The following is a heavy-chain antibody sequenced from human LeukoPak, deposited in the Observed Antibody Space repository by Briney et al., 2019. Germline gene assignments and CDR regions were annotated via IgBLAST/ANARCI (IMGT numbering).Heavy chain of an antibody. CDR2: IYYSGST. D-gene: IGHD4-17*01. CDR3: AREPYGDYYFDY. J-gene: IGHJ4*02. Sequence: PETLSLTFIVSGGDISSYYCSWIRQPPGKGLEWIGYIYYSGSTNHNPSLKSRVTISVDKSKNQFSLKLGSFTAADTAVYYCAREPYGDYYFDYWGQGTLVTVSS. CDR1: GGDISSYY. V-gene: IGHV4-59*01.